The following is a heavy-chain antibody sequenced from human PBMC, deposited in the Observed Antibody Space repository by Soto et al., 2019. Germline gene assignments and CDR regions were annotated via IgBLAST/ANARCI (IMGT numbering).Heavy chain of an antibody. CDR2: ISSSSSTI. J-gene: IGHJ4*02. D-gene: IGHD3-10*01. CDR1: GFNFSSYS. Sequence: PGGSQRLSCAASGFNFSSYSMNWVRQDPGKGLEWVSYISSSSSTIYYADSVKGRFTISRDNAKNSLYLQMNSLRDEDTAVYYCARDTYYYGSGSYPPNYWGQGTLVTVSS. CDR3: ARDTYYYGSGSYPPNY. V-gene: IGHV3-48*02.